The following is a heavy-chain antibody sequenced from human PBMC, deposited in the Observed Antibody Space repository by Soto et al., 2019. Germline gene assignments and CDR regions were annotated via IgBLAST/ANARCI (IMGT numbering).Heavy chain of an antibody. CDR1: GGSISSGDYY. Sequence: PSETLSLTCTVSGGSISSGDYYWSWIRQPPGKGLEWIGYIYYSGSTYYNPSLKSRVTISVDTSKNQFSLKLSSVTAADTAVYYCARDSLYYDILTGYAYYGMDVWGQGTTVTVSS. D-gene: IGHD3-9*01. CDR2: IYYSGST. V-gene: IGHV4-30-4*01. J-gene: IGHJ6*02. CDR3: ARDSLYYDILTGYAYYGMDV.